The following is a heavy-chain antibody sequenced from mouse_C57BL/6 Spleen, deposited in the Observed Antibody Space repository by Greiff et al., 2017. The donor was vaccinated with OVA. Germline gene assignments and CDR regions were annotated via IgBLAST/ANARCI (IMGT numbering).Heavy chain of an antibody. J-gene: IGHJ1*03. CDR3: VRSVSLLYSHHVIYWYFDF. V-gene: IGHV1-50*01. CDR2: IDPSDSYT. CDR1: GYTFTSYW. Sequence: QVQLQQSGAELVKPGASVKLSCKASGYTFTSYWMQWVKQRPGQGLEWIGEIDPSDSYTNYNQKFKGKATLTVDTSSSTAYMQLSSLTSEDSAVYSCVRSVSLLYSHHVIYWYFDFLCTATPVPSTS. D-gene: IGHD2-12*01.